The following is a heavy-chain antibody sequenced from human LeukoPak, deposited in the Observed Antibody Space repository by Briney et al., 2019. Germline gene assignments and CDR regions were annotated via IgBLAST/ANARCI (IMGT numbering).Heavy chain of an antibody. D-gene: IGHD2-15*01. CDR2: ISVYNGNT. V-gene: IGHV1-18*01. CDR1: GYTFTSYG. Sequence: VASVKVSCKASGYTFTSYGITWVRQAPGQGLEWMGWISVYNGNTNYAQKLQGRVTMTTDTSTSTAYMELRSLRSDDTAVYYCARVVVAASDYYMDVWGKGTTVTVSS. CDR3: ARVVVAASDYYMDV. J-gene: IGHJ6*03.